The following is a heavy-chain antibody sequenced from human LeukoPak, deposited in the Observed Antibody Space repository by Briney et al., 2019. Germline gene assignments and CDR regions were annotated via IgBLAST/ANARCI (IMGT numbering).Heavy chain of an antibody. Sequence: SETLSLTCTVSGGPISSSSYYWGWIRQPPGKGLEWIGSIYYSGSTHYTPSLRSRVTISVGTSKNQFSLKLSSVTAADTAVYYCAREPYGGNGDYMDVWGKGTTVTVSS. CDR2: IYYSGST. V-gene: IGHV4-39*07. CDR3: AREPYGGNGDYMDV. CDR1: GGPISSSSYY. D-gene: IGHD4-23*01. J-gene: IGHJ6*03.